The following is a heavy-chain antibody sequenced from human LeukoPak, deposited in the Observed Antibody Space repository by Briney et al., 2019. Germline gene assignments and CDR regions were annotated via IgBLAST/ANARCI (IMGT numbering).Heavy chain of an antibody. V-gene: IGHV4-39*07. CDR1: GGSISSSSYY. CDR3: ARGHIVVVTSSMRYMDV. CDR2: IYYSGST. D-gene: IGHD2-21*02. Sequence: SETLSLTCTVSGGSISSSSYYWGWIRQPPGKGLEWIGSIYYSGSTYYNPSLKSRVTISVDTSKNQFSLKLSSVTAADTAVYYCARGHIVVVTSSMRYMDVWGKGTTVTVSS. J-gene: IGHJ6*03.